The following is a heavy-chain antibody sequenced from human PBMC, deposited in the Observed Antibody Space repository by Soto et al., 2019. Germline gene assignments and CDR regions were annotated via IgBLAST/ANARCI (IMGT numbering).Heavy chain of an antibody. V-gene: IGHV3-48*01. Sequence: PGGSLRLSCAASGFTFSSYSMNWVRQAPGKGLEWVSYISGSGSATYYADSVKGRFTISRDNAENSLYLQMNSLRAEDTALYYCVRDVAYCSSTSCWGRNFDSWGQGTLVTVSS. D-gene: IGHD2-2*01. CDR3: VRDVAYCSSTSCWGRNFDS. CDR1: GFTFSSYS. J-gene: IGHJ4*02. CDR2: ISGSGSAT.